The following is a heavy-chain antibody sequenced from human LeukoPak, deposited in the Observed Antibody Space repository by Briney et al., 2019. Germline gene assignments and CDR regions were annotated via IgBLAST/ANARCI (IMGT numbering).Heavy chain of an antibody. CDR1: GFTFSSYA. V-gene: IGHV3-30*04. CDR3: ARDPGSSFDY. Sequence: GGSLRLSCAASGFTFSSYAMHWVRQAPGKGLEWVAVISYDGSNKYYADSVKGRFTISRDNSKNTLYLQMNSLRAEDTAVYYCARDPGSSFDYWGQGTLVTVSS. D-gene: IGHD6-13*01. CDR2: ISYDGSNK. J-gene: IGHJ4*02.